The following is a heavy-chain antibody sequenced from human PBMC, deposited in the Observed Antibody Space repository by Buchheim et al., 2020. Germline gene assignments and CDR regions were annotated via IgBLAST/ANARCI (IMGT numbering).Heavy chain of an antibody. V-gene: IGHV3-21*01. J-gene: IGHJ4*02. CDR2: ISSSSSYI. CDR3: ARGRVAGNNY. Sequence: EVQLVESGGGLVKPGGSLRLSCAASGFTFGSYSMNWVRQAPGKGLEWVSSISSSSSYIYYADSVKGRFTISKDNAKNSPHLQMNSLRAEDTAVYYCARGRVAGNNYWGQGTL. CDR1: GFTFGSYS. D-gene: IGHD6-19*01.